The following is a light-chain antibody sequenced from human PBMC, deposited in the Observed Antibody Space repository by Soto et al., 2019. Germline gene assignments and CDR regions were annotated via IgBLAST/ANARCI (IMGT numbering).Light chain of an antibody. CDR1: SSDVGGYNY. V-gene: IGLV2-8*01. CDR3: CSYVTTPEI. CDR2: EVS. J-gene: IGLJ1*01. Sequence: QSVLTQPPSASGYPGQSVTISCTGTSSDVGGYNYVSWYQQHPGKAPKVIIYEVSKRPSGVPDRFSGSKSGSTASLTVSGLQAEDEADYYCCSYVTTPEIFGTGTKATVL.